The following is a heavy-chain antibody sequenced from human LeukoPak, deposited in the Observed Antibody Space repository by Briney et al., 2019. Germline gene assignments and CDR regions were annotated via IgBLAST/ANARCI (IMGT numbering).Heavy chain of an antibody. CDR1: GFTFSDYY. CDR2: ISSSGSTI. Sequence: KPGGSLRLSCAASGFTFSDYYMSWIRQAPGKGLEWVSYISSSGSTIYYADSVKGRFAISRDNAKNSLYLQMNSLRAEDTAVYYCARGDQGSTDYYYGMDVWGQGTTVTVSS. CDR3: ARGDQGSTDYYYGMDV. V-gene: IGHV3-11*01. J-gene: IGHJ6*02. D-gene: IGHD6-13*01.